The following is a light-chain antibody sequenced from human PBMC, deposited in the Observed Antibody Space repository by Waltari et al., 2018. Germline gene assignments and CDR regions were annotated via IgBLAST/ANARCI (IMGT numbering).Light chain of an antibody. V-gene: IGLV2-8*01. CDR1: SSDVGGHNS. J-gene: IGLJ3*02. CDR2: EVT. Sequence: QSALTQPPSASGSPGQSVAISCTGTSSDVGGHNSVSWYQLHPGKAPKLRVSEVTKRPSGVPDRFSGSKSGNTASLTVSGLQAEDEADYYCSSYAGNNNVVFGGGTKLTVL. CDR3: SSYAGNNNVV.